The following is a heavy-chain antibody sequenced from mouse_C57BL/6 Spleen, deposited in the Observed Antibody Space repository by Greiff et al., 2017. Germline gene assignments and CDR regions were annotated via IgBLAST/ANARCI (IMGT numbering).Heavy chain of an antibody. V-gene: IGHV1-52*01. CDR2: IDPSDSET. J-gene: IGHJ1*03. CDR1: GYTFTSYW. Sequence: VQLQQPGAELVRPGSSVKLSCKASGYTFTSYWMHWVKQRPIQGLEWIGNIDPSDSETHSNQKFKDKATLTVDKSSSTAYMQLSSLTSEDSAVYYSARSLGNWYFDVWGTGTTVTVSS. D-gene: IGHD6-2*01. CDR3: ARSLGNWYFDV.